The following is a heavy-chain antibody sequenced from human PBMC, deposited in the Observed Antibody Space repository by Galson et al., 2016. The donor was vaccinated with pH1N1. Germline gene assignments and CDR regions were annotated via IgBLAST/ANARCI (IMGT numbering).Heavy chain of an antibody. D-gene: IGHD3-22*01. CDR3: ARKNTYNYDGSALMY. CDR1: GASFSWNA. Sequence: SVKVSCKASGASFSWNAVTWVRQAPGQGLEWMGGIMGMFRKTDYAQKLQGRVTITTDETGTTAYMELSSLRSEDTAVYYCARKNTYNYDGSALMYWGQGTLVIVSS. CDR2: IMGMFRKT. J-gene: IGHJ4*02. V-gene: IGHV1-69*05.